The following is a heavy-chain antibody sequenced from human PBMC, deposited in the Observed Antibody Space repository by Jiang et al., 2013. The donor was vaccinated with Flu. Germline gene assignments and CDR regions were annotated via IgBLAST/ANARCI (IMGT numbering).Heavy chain of an antibody. CDR1: GYTFTSYG. V-gene: IGHV1-18*01. CDR2: ISAYNGNT. CDR3: ARDFSFYDFWSGYYVLYFDY. D-gene: IGHD3-3*01. J-gene: IGHJ4*02. Sequence: SVKVSCKASGYTFTSYGISWVRQAPGQGLEWMGWISAYNGNTNYAQKLQGRVTMTTDTSTSTAYMELRSLRSDDTAVYYCARDFSFYDFWSGYYVLYFDYWGQGTLVTVSS.